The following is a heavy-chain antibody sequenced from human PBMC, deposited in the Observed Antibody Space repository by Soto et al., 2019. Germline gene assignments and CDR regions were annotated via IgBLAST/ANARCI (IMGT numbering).Heavy chain of an antibody. D-gene: IGHD3-10*01. CDR2: ISYDGSNK. V-gene: IGHV3-30-3*01. J-gene: IGHJ3*02. CDR3: ARDSVWGSHCYGSGPLGSYAFDI. CDR1: GFTFSSYA. Sequence: GGSLRLSCAASGFTFSSYAMHWVRQAPGKGLEWVAVISYDGSNKYYADSVKGRFTISRDNSKNTLYLQMNSLRAEDTAVYYCARDSVWGSHCYGSGPLGSYAFDILGQGTMVTVSS.